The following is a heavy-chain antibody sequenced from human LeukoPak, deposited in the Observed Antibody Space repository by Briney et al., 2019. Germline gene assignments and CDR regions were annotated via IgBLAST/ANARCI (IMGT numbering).Heavy chain of an antibody. CDR2: INHSGST. Sequence: SETLSLTCTVSGGSISSSGYYWGWIRQPPGKGLEWIGEINHSGSTNYNPSLKSRVTISVDTSKNQFSLKLSSVTAADTAVYYCARQGGFDYWGQGTLVTVSS. CDR1: GGSISSSGYY. CDR3: ARQGGFDY. J-gene: IGHJ4*02. D-gene: IGHD3-16*01. V-gene: IGHV4-39*01.